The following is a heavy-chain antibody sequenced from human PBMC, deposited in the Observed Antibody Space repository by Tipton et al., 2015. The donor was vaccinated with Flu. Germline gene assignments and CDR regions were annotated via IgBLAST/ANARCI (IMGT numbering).Heavy chain of an antibody. V-gene: IGHV1-69*18. Sequence: QLVQSGAEVKKPGSSVKVSCKASGGTFSSHAISWVRQAPGQGLEWMGRIIPIFGTANYAQKFQGRVTITADESTSTAYMELSSLRSEDTAVYYCARVGGDYYDSSGYERLDYWGQGTLVTVSS. D-gene: IGHD3-22*01. J-gene: IGHJ4*02. CDR1: GGTFSSHA. CDR3: ARVGGDYYDSSGYERLDY. CDR2: IIPIFGTA.